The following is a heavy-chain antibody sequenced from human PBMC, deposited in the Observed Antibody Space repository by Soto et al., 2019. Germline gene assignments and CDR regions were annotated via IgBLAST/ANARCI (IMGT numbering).Heavy chain of an antibody. CDR1: GFTFRSYG. Sequence: VQLLESGGGLVQPGGSLRLSCAASGFTFRSYGMSWVRQAPGKGLEWASSFTDGNTYYADSVKGRFTISRDNSKDTLYLQMNSLGAEDTAIYYCAKAYSTGWKVYYYDYWGQGTLVTVSS. V-gene: IGHV3-23*01. CDR3: AKAYSTGWKVYYYDY. CDR2: FTDGNT. D-gene: IGHD6-19*01. J-gene: IGHJ4*02.